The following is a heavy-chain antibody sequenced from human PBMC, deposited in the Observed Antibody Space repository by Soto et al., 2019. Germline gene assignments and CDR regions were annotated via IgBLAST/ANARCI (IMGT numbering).Heavy chain of an antibody. J-gene: IGHJ1*01. CDR3: ARGRSTWLEYFQH. Sequence: PSETLSLTXTVSGGSISSYYWSWIRQPPGKGLEWIGYIYASGSTNYNPSLKSRITISVDTSKNQFSLKLSSVTAADTAVYYCARGRSTWLEYFQHWGQGTLVTVSS. V-gene: IGHV4-59*01. CDR2: IYASGST. CDR1: GGSISSYY. D-gene: IGHD6-13*01.